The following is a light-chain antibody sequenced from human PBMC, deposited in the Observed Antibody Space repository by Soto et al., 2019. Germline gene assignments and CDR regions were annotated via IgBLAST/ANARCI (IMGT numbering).Light chain of an antibody. CDR1: QHINIY. V-gene: IGKV1-39*01. J-gene: IGKJ2*01. Sequence: DIQMTQVPSSLSASVGDRVTITCRASQHINIYLSWFQQKPGKAPKLLIYGASSLHTGVPPRFSGSGSWTEFTLSITSLQPEDFATDYDQQSASFPHTFGQGTYLEIK. CDR3: QQSASFPHT. CDR2: GAS.